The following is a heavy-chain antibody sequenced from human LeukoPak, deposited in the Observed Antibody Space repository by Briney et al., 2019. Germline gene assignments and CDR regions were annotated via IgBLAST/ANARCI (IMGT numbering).Heavy chain of an antibody. J-gene: IGHJ3*02. D-gene: IGHD6-19*01. V-gene: IGHV3-30*04. CDR3: ARDPSRVAVAPGSLGAFDI. CDR2: ISYDGRNK. Sequence: PGGSLRLSCAASGFTFSSYAMHWVRQAPGKGLEWVAVISYDGRNKYYADSVKGRFTISRDNSKNTLYLQMNSLRAEDTAVYYCARDPSRVAVAPGSLGAFDIWGQGTMVTVSS. CDR1: GFTFSSYA.